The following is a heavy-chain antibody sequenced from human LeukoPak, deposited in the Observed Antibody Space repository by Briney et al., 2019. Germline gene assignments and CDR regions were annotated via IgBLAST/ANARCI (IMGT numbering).Heavy chain of an antibody. D-gene: IGHD3-3*01. CDR2: IIPIFGIA. CDR3: ARDGSITIFGVVTQHGMDV. Sequence: SVKVSCKASGGTFSSYAITWVRQAPGQELEWMGRIIPIFGIANYAQKFQGRVTITADKSTSTAYMELSSLRSEDTAVYYCARDGSITIFGVVTQHGMDVWGQGTTVTVSS. J-gene: IGHJ6*02. V-gene: IGHV1-69*04. CDR1: GGTFSSYA.